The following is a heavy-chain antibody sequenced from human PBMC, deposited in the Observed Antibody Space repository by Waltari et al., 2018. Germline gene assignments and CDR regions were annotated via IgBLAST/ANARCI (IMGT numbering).Heavy chain of an antibody. Sequence: QVQLQPWGAGLLGPSETLSLTCAVYGASFSAYYWCWLRQPPGKGLEWIGQIRHPGSTNYNPSLKSRVTISIDTPRSQFSLRLSSVTAADTALYFCTRGGNYDFWSHRPFVDPWGQGTLVTVSS. CDR1: GASFSAYY. V-gene: IGHV4-34*01. CDR3: TRGGNYDFWSHRPFVDP. CDR2: IRHPGST. D-gene: IGHD3-3*01. J-gene: IGHJ5*02.